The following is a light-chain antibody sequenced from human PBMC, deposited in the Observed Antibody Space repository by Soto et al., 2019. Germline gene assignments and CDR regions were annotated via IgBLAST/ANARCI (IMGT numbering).Light chain of an antibody. CDR2: EVS. V-gene: IGLV2-14*01. Sequence: QSVLTRRASVSGSPGQSITISCTGSSTDVGGYNYVSWYQQHPGKAPKVMIYEVSNRPSGVSNRFSGSKSGNTASLTISGLQAEDEADYYCSSYTSSSTYVFGTGTKVTVL. J-gene: IGLJ1*01. CDR1: STDVGGYNY. CDR3: SSYTSSSTYV.